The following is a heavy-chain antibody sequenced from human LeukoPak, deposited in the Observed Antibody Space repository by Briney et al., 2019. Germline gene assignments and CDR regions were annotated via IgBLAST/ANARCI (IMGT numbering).Heavy chain of an antibody. V-gene: IGHV1-18*01. D-gene: IGHD2-2*03. Sequence: ASVKVSCKASGYTFTSYGISWVRQAPGQGLKWMGWISAYNGNTNYAQKLQGRVTMTTDTSTSTAYMELRSLRSDDTAVYYCARVYGYCSSTSCYLLLDYYYYYMDVWGKGTTVTVSS. CDR2: ISAYNGNT. CDR3: ARVYGYCSSTSCYLLLDYYYYYMDV. CDR1: GYTFTSYG. J-gene: IGHJ6*03.